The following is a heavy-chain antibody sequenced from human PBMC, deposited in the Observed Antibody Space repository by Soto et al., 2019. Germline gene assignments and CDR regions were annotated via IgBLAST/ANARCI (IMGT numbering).Heavy chain of an antibody. CDR3: ARDGATYYDSSGYYPDY. J-gene: IGHJ4*02. D-gene: IGHD3-22*01. V-gene: IGHV1-46*01. CDR2: INPSGGST. CDR1: GYTFTSYY. Sequence: ASVKVSCKASGYTFTSYYMHWVRQAPGQGLEWMGIINPSGGSTSYAQKFQGRVTMTRDTSTSTVYMELSSLRSEDTAVYYCARDGATYYDSSGYYPDYWGQGTLVTVSS.